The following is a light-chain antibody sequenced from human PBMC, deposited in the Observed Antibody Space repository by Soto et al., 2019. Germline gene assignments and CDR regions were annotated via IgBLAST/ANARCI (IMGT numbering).Light chain of an antibody. CDR3: QQYGSSPVT. CDR1: QSVSRRY. CDR2: GAS. J-gene: IGKJ4*01. Sequence: EIVLTQPPGTLSLSPGERATLSCRASQSVSRRYLAWYQQKPGQAPRLLAYGASTRATGIPDRFSGSGSGTDFTLTISRLEPEDFAVYYCQQYGSSPVTFGGGTKVDIK. V-gene: IGKV3-20*01.